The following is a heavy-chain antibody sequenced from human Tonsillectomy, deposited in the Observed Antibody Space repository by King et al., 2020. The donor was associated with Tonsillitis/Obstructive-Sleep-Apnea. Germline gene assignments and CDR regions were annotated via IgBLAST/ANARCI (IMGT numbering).Heavy chain of an antibody. CDR2: IYDSGST. Sequence: QLQESGPGLVKPSETLSLTCTVSGGSIRTYYWSWIRQPPGKGLEWIGYIYDSGSTNYNPSFKGRVTISIDTSKNQFSLKLTSVTAADTAMYYCARGVAGAGTRGDSYTFDIWGQGTMVTVSS. V-gene: IGHV4-59*01. CDR3: ARGVAGAGTRGDSYTFDI. J-gene: IGHJ3*02. CDR1: GGSIRTYY. D-gene: IGHD6-19*01.